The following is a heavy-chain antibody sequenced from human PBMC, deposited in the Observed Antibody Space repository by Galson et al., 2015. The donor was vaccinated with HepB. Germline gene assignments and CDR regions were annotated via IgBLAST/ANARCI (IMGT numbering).Heavy chain of an antibody. V-gene: IGHV3-30*14. CDR1: GFTFSSYA. D-gene: IGHD1-26*01. Sequence: SLRLSCAASGFTFSSYAMHWVRQAPGKGLEWLAVISPFDGSDKNSADSVKGRFTISRDNSKNTLYLQMNSLRTEDTALYYCVSFLVGATDFLDPWGQGTLVIVSS. CDR3: VSFLVGATDFLDP. CDR2: ISPFDGSDK. J-gene: IGHJ5*02.